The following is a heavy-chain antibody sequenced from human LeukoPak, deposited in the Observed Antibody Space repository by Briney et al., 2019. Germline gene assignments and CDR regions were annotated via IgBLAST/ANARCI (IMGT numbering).Heavy chain of an antibody. J-gene: IGHJ4*02. D-gene: IGHD6-19*01. V-gene: IGHV3-23*01. Sequence: GGSLRLSCAASGFTFSTYWMNWVRQAPGKGLEWVSAISGSGGSTNYADSVKGRGTISRDNSKNKLHLQMNSLRPEDTAVYYCAKGFSSVWYYLDYWGQGTLVTLSS. CDR1: GFTFSTYW. CDR3: AKGFSSVWYYLDY. CDR2: ISGSGGST.